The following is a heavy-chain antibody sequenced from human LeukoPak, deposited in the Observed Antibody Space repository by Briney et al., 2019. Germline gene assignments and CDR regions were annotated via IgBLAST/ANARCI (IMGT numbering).Heavy chain of an antibody. CDR3: ARENWDFDF. J-gene: IGHJ4*02. CDR2: IRFNGN. CDR1: GFTFSNYA. Sequence: PGGSLRLSCAASGFTFSNYAIHWVRQAPGKGLEWVASIRFNGNFYADYVKGRFTISRDNSKSTVYLQMDTLRTEDTALYYCARENWDFDFWGQGTLVTVSS. D-gene: IGHD7-27*01. V-gene: IGHV3-30*02.